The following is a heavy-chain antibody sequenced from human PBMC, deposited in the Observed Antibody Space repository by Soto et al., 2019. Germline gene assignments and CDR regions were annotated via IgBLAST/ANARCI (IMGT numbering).Heavy chain of an antibody. V-gene: IGHV1-69*02. J-gene: IGHJ6*03. CDR3: AKCLVFVDHAYMDV. D-gene: IGHD2-21*01. CDR2: RIPIQGRA. Sequence: QVQLVQSGAEVRKPGSSVKVSCEASGGSFTSYIFTWVRQAPGQGLEWMGRRIPIQGRADYALKFQDRVTMTSDRSTQAVYMELRSLRPEDTALYDCAKCLVFVDHAYMDVWGKGTTVTVSS. CDR1: GGSFTSYI.